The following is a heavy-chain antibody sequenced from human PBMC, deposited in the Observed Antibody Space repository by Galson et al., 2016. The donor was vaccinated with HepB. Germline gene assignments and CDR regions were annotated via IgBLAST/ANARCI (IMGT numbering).Heavy chain of an antibody. Sequence: SLRLSCAASGFTFTTYWMSWVRQAPGKGLEWVANIKQDGSEKYYVDSVKGRFTISRDNAKNSLYLQMNSLRAEDTAVYYCAKGVFWRWLQLRYYFDYWGQGTLVTVSS. V-gene: IGHV3-7*01. CDR1: GFTFTTYW. CDR3: AKGVFWRWLQLRYYFDY. CDR2: IKQDGSEK. D-gene: IGHD5-24*01. J-gene: IGHJ4*02.